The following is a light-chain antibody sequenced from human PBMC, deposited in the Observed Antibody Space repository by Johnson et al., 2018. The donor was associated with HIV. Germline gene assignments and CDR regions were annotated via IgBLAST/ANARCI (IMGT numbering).Light chain of an antibody. J-gene: IGLJ1*01. CDR1: NSNIGNSY. CDR2: ENN. CDR3: GTWDSSLDAYV. V-gene: IGLV1-51*02. Sequence: QSLLTQPPSVSAAPGQKVTISCSGSNSNIGNSYVSWYQQLPRTAPKLLIYENNKRPSGIPDRFSGSKSGTSATLGITGLQTGDEADYYCGTWDSSLDAYVFGTWTKVAVL.